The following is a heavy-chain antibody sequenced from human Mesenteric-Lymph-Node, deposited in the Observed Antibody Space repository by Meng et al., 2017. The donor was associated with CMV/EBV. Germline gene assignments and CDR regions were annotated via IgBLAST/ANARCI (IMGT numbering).Heavy chain of an antibody. V-gene: IGHV4-61*01. CDR2: IYYRGST. J-gene: IGHJ5*02. CDR1: GGSVSSGSYY. D-gene: IGHD1-26*01. Sequence: GGSVSSGSYYWSWIRQPPGKGLEWMGDIYYRGSTNYNPSLKSRVTISVDTSKNQFSLKLSSVTAADTAVYYCARGGGSYYSQNWFDPWGQGTLVTVSS. CDR3: ARGGGSYYSQNWFDP.